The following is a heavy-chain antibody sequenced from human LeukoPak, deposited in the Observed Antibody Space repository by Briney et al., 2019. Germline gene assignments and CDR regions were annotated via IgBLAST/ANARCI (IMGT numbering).Heavy chain of an antibody. D-gene: IGHD1-1*01. Sequence: GGSLRLSCLVSGFTFSKFWMSWVRQAPGRGLEWVANIHPEGNEKYHVESVKGRFTISRDNAKNLLFLQVNGLRVEDTAVYYCARGDDFSGDHWGQGTLVTVSS. V-gene: IGHV3-7*04. CDR3: ARGDDFSGDH. CDR2: IHPEGNEK. CDR1: GFTFSKFW. J-gene: IGHJ4*02.